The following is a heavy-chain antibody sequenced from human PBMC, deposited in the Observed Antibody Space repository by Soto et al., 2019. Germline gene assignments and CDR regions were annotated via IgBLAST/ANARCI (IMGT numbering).Heavy chain of an antibody. CDR2: ISYDGSNK. D-gene: IGHD3-9*01. CDR3: AKSELRYFDWLFFDP. V-gene: IGHV3-30*18. CDR1: GFTFSSYG. J-gene: IGHJ5*02. Sequence: PGGSLRLSCAASGFTFSSYGMHWVRQAPGKGLEWVAVISYDGSNKYYADSVKGRFTISRDNSKNTLYLQMNSLRAEDTAVYYCAKSELRYFDWLFFDPWGQGSLVTVSS.